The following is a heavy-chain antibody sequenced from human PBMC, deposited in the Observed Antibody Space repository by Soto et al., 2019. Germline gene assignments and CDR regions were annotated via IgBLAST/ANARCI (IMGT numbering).Heavy chain of an antibody. J-gene: IGHJ4*02. Sequence: PSGTLSLTCTVSGGAISSCDYYWGWIRQPPGKGLEWIGYIYYSGSTYYNPSLKSRVTISVDTSKNQFSLKLSSVTAADTAVYDCARVGVYGATTIDYWGQGTLVSVSS. CDR2: IYYSGST. CDR3: ARVGVYGATTIDY. V-gene: IGHV4-30-4*01. D-gene: IGHD3-10*02. CDR1: GGAISSCDYY.